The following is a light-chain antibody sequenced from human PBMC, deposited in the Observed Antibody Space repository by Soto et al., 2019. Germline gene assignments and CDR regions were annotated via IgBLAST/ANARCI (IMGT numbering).Light chain of an antibody. Sequence: EIVLTQSPGTLSLSPGERATLSCRPSQSVSSTYLDWYQQKPGQAPRLLIYAASSRATGIPDRFSGGASATEFTFTISRLEPEDFAVYYCRHYINSQWTFGQGTKVEIK. V-gene: IGKV3-20*01. J-gene: IGKJ1*01. CDR1: QSVSSTY. CDR3: RHYINSQWT. CDR2: AAS.